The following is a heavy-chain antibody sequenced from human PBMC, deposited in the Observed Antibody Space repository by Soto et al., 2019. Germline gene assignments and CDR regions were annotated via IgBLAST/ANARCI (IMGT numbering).Heavy chain of an antibody. J-gene: IGHJ4*02. CDR1: GFTFSSYG. V-gene: IGHV3-33*01. Sequence: PGGSLRLSCAASGFTFSSYGMHWVRQAPGKGLEWVAVIWYDGSNKYYADSVKGRFTISRDNSKNTLYLQMNSLRAEDTAVYYCARDVPYYYDSSGYYPPFDYWGQGTLVTVSS. CDR2: IWYDGSNK. D-gene: IGHD3-22*01. CDR3: ARDVPYYYDSSGYYPPFDY.